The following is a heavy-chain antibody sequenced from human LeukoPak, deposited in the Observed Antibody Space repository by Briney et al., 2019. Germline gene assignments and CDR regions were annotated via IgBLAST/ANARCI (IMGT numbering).Heavy chain of an antibody. D-gene: IGHD2-2*01. Sequence: GGSLRLSCAASGFTSSSYAMHWVRQAPGKGLEWVAVISYDGSNKYYADSVKGRFTISRDNSKNTLYLQMNSLRAEDTAVYYCARERPAAMFGGYYYYGMDVWGKGTTVTVSS. CDR3: ARERPAAMFGGYYYYGMDV. CDR2: ISYDGSNK. CDR1: GFTSSSYA. V-gene: IGHV3-30*04. J-gene: IGHJ6*04.